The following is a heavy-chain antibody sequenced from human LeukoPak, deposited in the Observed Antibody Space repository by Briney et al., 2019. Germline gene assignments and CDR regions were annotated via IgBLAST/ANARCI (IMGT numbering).Heavy chain of an antibody. D-gene: IGHD2-2*01. V-gene: IGHV1-3*01. J-gene: IGHJ6*02. CDR1: GYTFTSYA. Sequence: ASVTVSCKASGYTFTSYAMHWVRQAPGQRLEWMGWINAGNGNTKYSQKFQGRVTITRDTSASTAYMELSSLRSEDTAVYYCARGGSGVSWPWVVPAHYYGMDVWGQGTTVTVSS. CDR2: INAGNGNT. CDR3: ARGGSGVSWPWVVPAHYYGMDV.